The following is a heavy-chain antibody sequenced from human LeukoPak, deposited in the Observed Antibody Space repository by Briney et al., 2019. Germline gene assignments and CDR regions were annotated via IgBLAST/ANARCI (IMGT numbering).Heavy chain of an antibody. V-gene: IGHV1-46*01. D-gene: IGHD3-22*01. CDR3: ATELDSSGFYDAFDI. Sequence: ASVKVSCKASGYTFTGYYMHWVRQAPGQGLEWMGIINPSGGSTSYAQKFQGRVTMARDTSTSTVYMELSSLRSEDTAVYYCATELDSSGFYDAFDIWGQGTMVTVSS. J-gene: IGHJ3*02. CDR2: INPSGGST. CDR1: GYTFTGYY.